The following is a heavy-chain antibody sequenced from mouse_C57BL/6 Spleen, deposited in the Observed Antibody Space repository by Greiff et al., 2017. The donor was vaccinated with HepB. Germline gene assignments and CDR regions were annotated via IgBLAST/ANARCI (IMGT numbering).Heavy chain of an antibody. CDR2: ILPGSGST. V-gene: IGHV1-9*01. CDR3: ARSRYYGSSSYYYAMDY. D-gene: IGHD1-1*01. CDR1: GYTFTGYW. J-gene: IGHJ4*01. Sequence: VKLMESGAELMKPGASVKLSCKATGYTFTGYWIEWVKQRPGHGLEWIGEILPGSGSTNYNEKFKGKATFTADTSSNTAYMQLSSLTTEDSAIYYCARSRYYGSSSYYYAMDYWGQGTSVTVSS.